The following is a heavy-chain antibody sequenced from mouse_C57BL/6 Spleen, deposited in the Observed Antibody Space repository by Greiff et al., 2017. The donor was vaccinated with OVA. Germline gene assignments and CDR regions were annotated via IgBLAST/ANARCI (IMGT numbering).Heavy chain of an antibody. CDR2: INPGSGGT. D-gene: IGHD1-1*01. CDR3: ARSRTVPWYFDV. V-gene: IGHV1-54*01. Sequence: QVQLKESGAELVRPGTSVKVSCKASGYAFTNYLIEWVKQRPGQGLEWIGVINPGSGGTNYNEKFKGKATLTADKSSSTAYMQLSSLTSEDSAVYFCARSRTVPWYFDVWGTGTTVTVSS. J-gene: IGHJ1*03. CDR1: GYAFTNYL.